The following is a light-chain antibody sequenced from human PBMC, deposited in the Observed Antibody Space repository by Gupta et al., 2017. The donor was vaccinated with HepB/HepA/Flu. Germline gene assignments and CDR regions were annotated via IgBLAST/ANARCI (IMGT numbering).Light chain of an antibody. J-gene: IGLJ2*01. CDR2: DVS. CDR1: SNDVGFYNL. Sequence: QSALTQPASVSGSLGQSITISCTGTSNDVGFYNLVSWYQQHPGEAPKVLIYDVSKRPSGVSGRFSASKSGNTASLTISGLQAEDEADYYCCSYADVTTLFGGGTKLTVL. CDR3: CSYADVTTL. V-gene: IGLV2-23*02.